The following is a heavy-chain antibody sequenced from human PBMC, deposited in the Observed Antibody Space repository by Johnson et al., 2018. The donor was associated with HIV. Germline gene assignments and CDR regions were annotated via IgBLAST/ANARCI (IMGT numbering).Heavy chain of an antibody. CDR1: GFTFSSYW. D-gene: IGHD5-18*01. CDR2: IKQDGSEK. CDR3: ASDQWIQLWRDAFDI. V-gene: IGHV3-7*01. J-gene: IGHJ3*02. Sequence: VQLVESGGGLVQPGGSLRLSCAASGFTFSSYWMSWVRQAPGKGLEWVANIKQDGSEKYYVDSVKGRFTISRDNAKNSLYLQMNSLRAEDTAVYYCASDQWIQLWRDAFDIWGQGTMVSVSS.